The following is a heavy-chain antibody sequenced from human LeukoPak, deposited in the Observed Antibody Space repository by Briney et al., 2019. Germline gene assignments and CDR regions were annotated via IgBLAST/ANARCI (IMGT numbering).Heavy chain of an antibody. J-gene: IGHJ4*02. CDR1: GFTFDDYA. CDR3: ARRGSSGWSFDY. D-gene: IGHD6-19*01. V-gene: IGHV3-9*01. CDR2: ISWNSGSI. Sequence: GGSLRLSCAASGFTFDDYAMHWVRQAPGKGLEWVSGISWNSGSIGYADSVKGRFTISRDNAKNSLYLQMNSLRAEDTALYHCARRGSSGWSFDYWGQGTLVTVSS.